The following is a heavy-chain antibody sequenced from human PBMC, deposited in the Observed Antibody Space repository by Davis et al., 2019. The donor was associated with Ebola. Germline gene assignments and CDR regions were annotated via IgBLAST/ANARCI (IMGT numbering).Heavy chain of an antibody. D-gene: IGHD3-3*01. CDR2: INHSGST. Sequence: MPSETLSLTCAVYGGSFSGYYWSWIRQPPGKGLEWIGEINHSGSTNYNPSLKSRVTISVDTSKNQFSLKLSSVTAADTAVYYCARVEWSGPFDYWGQGALVTVSS. J-gene: IGHJ4*02. CDR1: GGSFSGYY. V-gene: IGHV4-34*01. CDR3: ARVEWSGPFDY.